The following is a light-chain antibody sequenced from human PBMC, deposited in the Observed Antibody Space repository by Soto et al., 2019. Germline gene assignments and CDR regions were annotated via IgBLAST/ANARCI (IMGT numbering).Light chain of an antibody. J-gene: IGKJ1*01. CDR2: GTS. Sequence: EAVLTQSPCTLSLSPVERSTLSCRASQSVSSYLAWYQQKPGQAPRLLIYGTSNRATGIPDRFSGSGSGTDFALTISRLEPEDFAVYYCQQYGSSPETFGQGTKVDNK. V-gene: IGKV3-20*01. CDR1: QSVSSY. CDR3: QQYGSSPET.